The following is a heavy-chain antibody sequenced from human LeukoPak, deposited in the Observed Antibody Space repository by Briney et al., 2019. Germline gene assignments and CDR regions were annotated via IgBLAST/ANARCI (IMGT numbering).Heavy chain of an antibody. CDR3: ASVRHYGDSADY. J-gene: IGHJ4*02. V-gene: IGHV3-21*01. Sequence: GGSLRLSCAASGFTFSSYSMNWVRQAPGEGLEWVSSISSSSSYIYYADSVKGRFTISRDNAKNSLYLQMNSLRAEDTAVYYCASVRHYGDSADYWGQGTLVTVSS. CDR1: GFTFSSYS. CDR2: ISSSSSYI. D-gene: IGHD4-17*01.